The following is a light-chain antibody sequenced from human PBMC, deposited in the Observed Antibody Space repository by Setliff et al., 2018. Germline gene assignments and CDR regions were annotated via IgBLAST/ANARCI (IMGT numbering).Light chain of an antibody. V-gene: IGLV1-51*01. CDR1: SSNIGNNY. J-gene: IGLJ2*01. CDR3: ATWDFSLRGVV. CDR2: DNK. Sequence: QSALTQPPSVSAAPGQKVTISCSGSSSNIGNNYVSWYQQLPGTAPKLLIYDNKRPSGIPDRFSGSKSGTSATLGITGLQTGDEADYYCATWDFSLRGVVFGGGTKGTV.